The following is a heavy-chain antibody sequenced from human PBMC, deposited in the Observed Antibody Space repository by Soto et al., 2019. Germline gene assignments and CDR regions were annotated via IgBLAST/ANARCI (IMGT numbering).Heavy chain of an antibody. D-gene: IGHD5-18*01. CDR1: GGSISRVAYY. CDR2: VYHTGNT. V-gene: IGHV4-30-4*08. Sequence: SETLSLTCTVSGGSISRVAYYWSWVRQLPGKGLEWIGYVYHTGNTDYNPSLKSRISISVDTSKNQFSMDLKDVTAADTAVYYCAVDTTIEGPNWLDPWGQGTLVTVSS. J-gene: IGHJ5*02. CDR3: AVDTTIEGPNWLDP.